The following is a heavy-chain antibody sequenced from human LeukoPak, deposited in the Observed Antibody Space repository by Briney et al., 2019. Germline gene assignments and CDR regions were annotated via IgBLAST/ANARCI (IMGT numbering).Heavy chain of an antibody. CDR2: ISGSGGST. D-gene: IGHD2-2*01. CDR3: AKDQRDCSSTSCYGY. J-gene: IGHJ4*02. CDR1: GFTFSSYA. Sequence: PGGSLRLSCAASGFTFSSYAMSWVRQAPGKGLEWASAISGSGGSTYYADSVKGRFTISRDNSKNTLYLQMNSLRAEDTAVYYCAKDQRDCSSTSCYGYWGQGTLVTVSS. V-gene: IGHV3-23*01.